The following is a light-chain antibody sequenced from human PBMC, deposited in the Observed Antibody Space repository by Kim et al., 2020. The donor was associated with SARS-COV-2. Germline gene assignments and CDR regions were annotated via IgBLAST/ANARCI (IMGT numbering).Light chain of an antibody. CDR3: SSYTSSITWV. Sequence: QSALTQPASVSGSPGQSITISCTGTSSDVGGYNHVCWYQQHPGKAPKLMIYEVSNRPSGVSNRFSGSKSGNTASLTISGLQAEDEADYYCSSYTSSITWVFGGGTKLTVL. V-gene: IGLV2-14*01. CDR2: EVS. CDR1: SSDVGGYNH. J-gene: IGLJ3*02.